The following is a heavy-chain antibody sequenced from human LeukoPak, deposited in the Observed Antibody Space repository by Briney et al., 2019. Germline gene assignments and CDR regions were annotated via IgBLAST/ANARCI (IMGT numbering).Heavy chain of an antibody. D-gene: IGHD3-10*01. CDR2: INPSGGST. Sequence: ASVKVSCKASGYTFTSYYMHWVRQAPGQGLEWMGIINPSGGSTSYAQKFQGRVTMTRDMSTSTVYMELSSLRSEDTAVYYCARVTAVTYHFDYWGQGTLVTVSS. CDR1: GYTFTSYY. J-gene: IGHJ4*02. V-gene: IGHV1-46*01. CDR3: ARVTAVTYHFDY.